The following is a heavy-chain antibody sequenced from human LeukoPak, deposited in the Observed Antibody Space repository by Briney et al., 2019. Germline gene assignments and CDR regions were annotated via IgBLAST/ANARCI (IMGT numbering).Heavy chain of an antibody. CDR1: GFAFNDYV. V-gene: IGHV3-9*01. Sequence: PGGSLRLSCEAAGFAFNDYVMHWVRHAPGKGLEWVSGITWNSANVVYADSVKGRFTISRDNAKNSLYLQMNSLRAEDTALYYCAKDMRDYDVFTGYFPFDYWGQGTLVAVSS. CDR3: AKDMRDYDVFTGYFPFDY. D-gene: IGHD3-9*01. J-gene: IGHJ4*02. CDR2: ITWNSANV.